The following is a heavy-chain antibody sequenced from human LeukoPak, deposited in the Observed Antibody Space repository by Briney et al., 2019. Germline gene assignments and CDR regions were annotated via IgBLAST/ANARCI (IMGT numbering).Heavy chain of an antibody. V-gene: IGHV4-59*08. D-gene: IGHD2-21*02. J-gene: IGHJ4*02. CDR1: GGSVSGYY. CDR3: ARHDVVPVIRRGFDF. CDR2: NFYSGTT. Sequence: SETLSLTCTVSGGSVSGYYWSWIRRPPGRGLEWIGYNFYSGTTLYSPSLKSRVTMSVDTSENQFSLKLSSVTAADTAVYYCARHDVVPVIRRGFDFWGQGILVTVSS.